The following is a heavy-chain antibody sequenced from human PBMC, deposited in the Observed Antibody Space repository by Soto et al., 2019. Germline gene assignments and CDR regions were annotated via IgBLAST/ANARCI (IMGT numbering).Heavy chain of an antibody. Sequence: EVQLVQSGAEVKKPGATVKISCKVSGYTFTDYYMHWVQQAPGKGLEWMGLVDPEDGETIYAEKFQGRVTITADTSTDTAYMELSSLRSEDTAVYYCATRGYSYGYDYYYYYGMDVWGQGTTVTVSS. CDR3: ATRGYSYGYDYYYYYGMDV. J-gene: IGHJ6*02. CDR1: GYTFTDYY. V-gene: IGHV1-69-2*01. CDR2: VDPEDGET. D-gene: IGHD5-18*01.